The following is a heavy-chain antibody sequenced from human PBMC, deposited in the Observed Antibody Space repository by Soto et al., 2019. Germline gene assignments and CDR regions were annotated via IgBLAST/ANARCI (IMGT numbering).Heavy chain of an antibody. CDR1: GFTFSSYA. CDR3: AKKVVPVTGSDWFDT. J-gene: IGHJ5*02. V-gene: IGHV3-23*04. Sequence: EVQLVESGGDWVEPGGSLRLSCAAAGFTFSSYAMFWVRQGPGKGLEWVSSIGGNAGSTFYADSVKGRFTISRDNSRNTLYLQMNNLRAEDTAVYYCAKKVVPVTGSDWFDTWGQGTLVTVSS. CDR2: IGGNAGST. D-gene: IGHD4-4*01.